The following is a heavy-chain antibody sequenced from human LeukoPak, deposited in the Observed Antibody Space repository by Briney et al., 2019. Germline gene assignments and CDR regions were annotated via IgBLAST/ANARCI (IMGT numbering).Heavy chain of an antibody. Sequence: SETLSLTCTVSGGSISSYYWSWIRQPPGKGLEWIGYIYYSGSTNYNPSLKSRVTISVDTSENQFSLKLSSVTAADTAVYYCARLQPAVRLLDYWGQGTLVTVSS. CDR3: ARLQPAVRLLDY. D-gene: IGHD3-10*01. CDR1: GGSISSYY. J-gene: IGHJ4*02. V-gene: IGHV4-59*08. CDR2: IYYSGST.